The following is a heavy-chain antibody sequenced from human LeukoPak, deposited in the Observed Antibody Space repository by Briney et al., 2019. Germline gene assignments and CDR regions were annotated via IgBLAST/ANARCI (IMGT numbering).Heavy chain of an antibody. J-gene: IGHJ4*02. CDR3: ARTGSFDY. Sequence: GGSLRLSCAASGFTFSSYAMHWVRQAPGKGLEWVAVISYDGSNKYYADSVKGRFTISRDNSKNTLYLQMNSLRAEDTAVYYCARTGSFDYWGQGTLVTVSS. CDR2: ISYDGSNK. CDR1: GFTFSSYA. V-gene: IGHV3-30-3*01. D-gene: IGHD3-10*01.